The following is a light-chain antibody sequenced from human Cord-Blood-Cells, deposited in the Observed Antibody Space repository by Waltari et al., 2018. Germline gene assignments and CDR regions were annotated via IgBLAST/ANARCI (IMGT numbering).Light chain of an antibody. Sequence: QSALPQPASVSGSPGQSITISCTGTNSDVGSYNLVSWYQQHPGKAPNLMIYEGSKRPSGVSNRFSGSKSGNTASLTIAGLQAEDEADYYCCSYAGSSTWVFGGGTKLTVL. V-gene: IGLV2-23*01. CDR1: NSDVGSYNL. J-gene: IGLJ3*02. CDR3: CSYAGSSTWV. CDR2: EGS.